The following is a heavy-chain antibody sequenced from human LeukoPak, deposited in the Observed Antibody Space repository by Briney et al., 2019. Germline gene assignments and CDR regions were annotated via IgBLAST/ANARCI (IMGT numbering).Heavy chain of an antibody. CDR1: GFTVSSNY. Sequence: PGGSLRLSCAASGFTVSSNYMSWLRQAPGKGREWVSVIYSGGSTYYADSVKGRFTISRDNSKNTLYLQMNSLRAEDMAVYYCARVLDCSSTSCYFEGYAFDIWGQGTMVTVSS. CDR3: ARVLDCSSTSCYFEGYAFDI. J-gene: IGHJ3*02. V-gene: IGHV3-66*01. D-gene: IGHD2-2*01. CDR2: IYSGGST.